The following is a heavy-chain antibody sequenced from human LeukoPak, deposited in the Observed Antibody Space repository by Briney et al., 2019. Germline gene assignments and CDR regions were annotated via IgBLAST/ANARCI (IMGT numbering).Heavy chain of an antibody. CDR2: IYNGDET. D-gene: IGHD3-9*01. Sequence: GGSLRLSCAASGFTVTSRYMGWVRQAPGRGLEWVSIIYNGDETSYADSVKGRFTISRDDSKNTLYLQMNSLKTEDTAVYYCTTVSHTSVRGSLTDPDYWGQGTLVTVSS. J-gene: IGHJ4*02. V-gene: IGHV3-66*01. CDR3: TTVSHTSVRGSLTDPDY. CDR1: GFTVTSRY.